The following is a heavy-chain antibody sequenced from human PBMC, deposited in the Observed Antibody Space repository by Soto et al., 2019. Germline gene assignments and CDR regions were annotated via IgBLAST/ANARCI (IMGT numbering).Heavy chain of an antibody. CDR2: IYYSGST. J-gene: IGHJ5*02. Sequence: SETLSLTCTVSGGSISSYYWSWIRQPPGKGLEWIGYIYYSGSTNYNPSLKSRVTISVDTSKNQFSLKLSSVTAADTAVYYCARAVTMVRGVIITGWFDPRGQGSLVTGSS. V-gene: IGHV4-59*01. D-gene: IGHD3-10*01. CDR1: GGSISSYY. CDR3: ARAVTMVRGVIITGWFDP.